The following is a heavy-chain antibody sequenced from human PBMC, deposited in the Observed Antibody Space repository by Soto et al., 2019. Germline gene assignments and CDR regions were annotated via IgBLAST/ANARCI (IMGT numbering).Heavy chain of an antibody. J-gene: IGHJ6*02. D-gene: IGHD2-2*02. Sequence: GGSLRLSCAASGFTFSSYEMNWVRQAPGKGLEWVSYISSSGSTIYYADSVKGRFTISRDNAKNTLYLQMNSLRAEDTAVYYCAREKDTDYYYYGMDVWGQGTTVTVSS. V-gene: IGHV3-48*03. CDR3: AREKDTDYYYYGMDV. CDR2: ISSSGSTI. CDR1: GFTFSSYE.